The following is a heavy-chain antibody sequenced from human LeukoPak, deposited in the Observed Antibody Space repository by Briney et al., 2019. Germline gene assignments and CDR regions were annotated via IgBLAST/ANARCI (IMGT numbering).Heavy chain of an antibody. CDR3: ARAGTAMVRYYYYYYMDV. CDR1: GYTFTSYG. V-gene: IGHV1-18*01. D-gene: IGHD5-18*01. CDR2: IYAYNGNT. J-gene: IGHJ6*03. Sequence: ASVKVSCKASGYTFTSYGISWVRQAPGQGLEWMGWIYAYNGNTDYAQKFQGRVTMTTDTSTSTAYMELRSLRSEDTAVYYCARAGTAMVRYYYYYYMDVWGKGTTVTVSS.